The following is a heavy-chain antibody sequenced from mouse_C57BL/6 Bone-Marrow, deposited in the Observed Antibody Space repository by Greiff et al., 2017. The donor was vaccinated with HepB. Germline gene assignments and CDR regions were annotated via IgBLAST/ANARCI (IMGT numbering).Heavy chain of an antibody. J-gene: IGHJ3*01. CDR2: ISYDGSN. CDR1: GYSITSGYY. V-gene: IGHV3-6*01. CDR3: ARGNPRLAY. Sequence: EVKLQESGPGLVKPSQSLSLTCSVTGYSITSGYYWNWIRQFPGNKLEWMGYISYDGSNNYNPSLKNRISITRDTSKNQFFLKLNSVTTEDTATYYCARGNPRLAYWGQGTLVTVSA.